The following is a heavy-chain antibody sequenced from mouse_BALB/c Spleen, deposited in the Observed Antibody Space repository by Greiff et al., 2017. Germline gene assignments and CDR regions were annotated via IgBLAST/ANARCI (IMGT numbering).Heavy chain of an antibody. CDR1: GFSLTSYG. V-gene: IGHV2-2*02. CDR3: ARNVDGYYDWFAY. D-gene: IGHD2-3*01. J-gene: IGHJ3*01. CDR2: IWSGGST. Sequence: VKLMESGPGLVQPSQSLSITCTVSGFSLTSYGVHWVRQSPGKGLEWLGVIWSGGSTDYNAAFISRLSISKDNSKSQVFFKMNSLQANDTAIYYCARNVDGYYDWFAYWGQGTLVTVSA.